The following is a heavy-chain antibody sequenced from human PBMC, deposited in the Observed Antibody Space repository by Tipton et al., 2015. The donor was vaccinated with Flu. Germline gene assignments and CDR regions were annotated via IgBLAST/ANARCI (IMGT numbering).Heavy chain of an antibody. V-gene: IGHV1-2*06. Sequence: QMQLVQSGAEVKKPGASVKVSCKASGYTFNDYYIHWVRQAPGQGLELMGRISPNSGGTDYAQNFQGRVAMTRDMSVSTAYMVLSRLTSYDTALYYCAREDYGYLDFWGQGTLVTVSS. J-gene: IGHJ4*02. CDR2: ISPNSGGT. D-gene: IGHD4-17*01. CDR1: GYTFNDYY. CDR3: AREDYGYLDF.